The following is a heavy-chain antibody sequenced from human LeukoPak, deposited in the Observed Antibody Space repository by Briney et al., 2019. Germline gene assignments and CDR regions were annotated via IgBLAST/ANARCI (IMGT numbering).Heavy chain of an antibody. V-gene: IGHV3-74*01. Sequence: GGSLRLSCAASGFTFSSYWMHWVRQVPGKGLVWVSHINPDASRTSHADSVKGRFTISRDNAENTLYLQMNSLSAEDTAVYYCARDGLGSYPFDYWGQGTLVTVSS. CDR2: INPDASRT. D-gene: IGHD1-26*01. CDR1: GFTFSSYW. J-gene: IGHJ4*02. CDR3: ARDGLGSYPFDY.